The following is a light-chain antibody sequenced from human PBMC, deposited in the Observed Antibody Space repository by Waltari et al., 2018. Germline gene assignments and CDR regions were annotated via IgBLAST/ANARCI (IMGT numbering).Light chain of an antibody. V-gene: IGLV1-44*01. J-gene: IGLJ3*02. CDR2: ANY. CDR3: ATWDDSLSGRV. CDR1: SSNIGTNT. Sequence: QSVLTQPPSASGTPGQRVTISCSGSSSNIGTNTVTWYQLYPGTAPKTVIFANYQPPSGVPDRFSASKSGTSASLVISGLQSEDEADYFCATWDDSLSGRVFGGGTKVTVL.